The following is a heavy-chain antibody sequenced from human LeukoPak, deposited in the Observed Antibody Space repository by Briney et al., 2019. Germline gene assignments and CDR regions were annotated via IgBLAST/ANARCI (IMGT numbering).Heavy chain of an antibody. J-gene: IGHJ5*02. CDR3: ARDYYGSGTIGNWFDP. CDR1: GYTFTSYY. Sequence: GASVKVSCKASGYTFTSYYTHWVRQAPGQGLEWMGWINPNSGGTNYAQKFQGRVTMTRDTSISTAYMELSRLRSDDTAVYYCARDYYGSGTIGNWFDPWGQGTLVTVSS. V-gene: IGHV1-2*02. D-gene: IGHD3-10*01. CDR2: INPNSGGT.